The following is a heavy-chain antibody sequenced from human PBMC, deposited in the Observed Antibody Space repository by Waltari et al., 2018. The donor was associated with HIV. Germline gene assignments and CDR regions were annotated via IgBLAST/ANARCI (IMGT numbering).Heavy chain of an antibody. D-gene: IGHD1-7*01. CDR1: GFTFSSYL. Sequence: EVQLVESGGGLVQLGGSLRLSCAASGFTFSSYLMSLVLQAQGKGLEWVANIKQDGSEKYYVDSVKGRFTISRDNAKNSLYLQMNSLRAEDTAVYYCARDPNWNYSFGIWGQGTMVTVSS. V-gene: IGHV3-7*01. CDR3: ARDPNWNYSFGI. J-gene: IGHJ3*02. CDR2: IKQDGSEK.